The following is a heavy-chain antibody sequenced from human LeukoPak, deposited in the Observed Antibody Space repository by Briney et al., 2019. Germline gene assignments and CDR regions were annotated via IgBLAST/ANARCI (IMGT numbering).Heavy chain of an antibody. V-gene: IGHV3-11*01. Sequence: PGGSLRLSCAATGFRFSDYYMSWIRQAPGKGRERVAYISSTGNSILYADSVKGRFTISRDHAKNSLSLQLNSLRAEDTAVYYCAKGGIRYGYWFDHWGQGTLVTVSS. D-gene: IGHD3-10*01. CDR3: AKGGIRYGYWFDH. CDR2: ISSTGNSI. CDR1: GFRFSDYY. J-gene: IGHJ5*02.